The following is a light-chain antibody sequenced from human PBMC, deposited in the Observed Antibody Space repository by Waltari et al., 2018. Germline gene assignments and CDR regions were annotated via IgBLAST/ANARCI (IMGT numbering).Light chain of an antibody. CDR2: NID. Sequence: QSMLTQPPSVSAPPGQTVTISCSGDSSNIGNNIVNWYQQFPGTTPKLLIFNIDQRAPGVPDRFSGSKSGTSASLAISGLRSEDEADYYCVATDDSLDAWVFGGGTKLTVL. CDR1: SSNIGNNI. J-gene: IGLJ3*02. V-gene: IGLV1-44*01. CDR3: VATDDSLDAWV.